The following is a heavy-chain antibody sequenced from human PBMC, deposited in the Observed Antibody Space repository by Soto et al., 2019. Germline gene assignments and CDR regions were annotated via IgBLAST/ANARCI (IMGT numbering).Heavy chain of an antibody. CDR3: ARERQQLVGWFDP. Sequence: SETLSLTCTVSGGSISSGGYYWSWIRQHPGKGLEWIGYIYYSGSTYYNPSLKSRVTISVDTSKNQFSLKLSSVTAADTAVYYCARERQQLVGWFDPWGQGTLVTVSS. CDR2: IYYSGST. CDR1: GGSISSGGYY. J-gene: IGHJ5*02. D-gene: IGHD6-13*01. V-gene: IGHV4-31*03.